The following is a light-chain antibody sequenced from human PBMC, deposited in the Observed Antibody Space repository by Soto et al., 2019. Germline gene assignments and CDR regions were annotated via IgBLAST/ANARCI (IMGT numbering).Light chain of an antibody. Sequence: QSVLTQPPSASGSPGQSVIISCTGTSSDVGAYNYVSWYQQHPGKAPKLMIYDVSKRPSGVPYRFSGSKSGNAASLTVSGLQGEDEADYYCSSYAGSSWVFGGGAQLTVL. CDR3: SSYAGSSWV. J-gene: IGLJ3*02. CDR2: DVS. V-gene: IGLV2-8*01. CDR1: SSDVGAYNY.